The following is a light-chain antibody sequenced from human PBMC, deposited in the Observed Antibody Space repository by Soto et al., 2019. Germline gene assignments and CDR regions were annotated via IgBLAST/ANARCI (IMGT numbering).Light chain of an antibody. V-gene: IGLV2-23*02. CDR2: EVN. CDR1: SSDVGSYNL. J-gene: IGLJ3*02. Sequence: QSALTQPASVSGSPGQSITISCSGTSSDVGSYNLVSWYQQLPGKAPKLIIYEVNERPSGISDRFSGSKSGNTASLTISGLQGEDEADYYCCSYVGSSILMFGAGTKLTVL. CDR3: CSYVGSSILM.